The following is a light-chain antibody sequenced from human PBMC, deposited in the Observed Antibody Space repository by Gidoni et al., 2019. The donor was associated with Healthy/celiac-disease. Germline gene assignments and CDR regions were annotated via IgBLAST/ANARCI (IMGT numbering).Light chain of an antibody. CDR1: QSVSSY. V-gene: IGKV3-11*01. CDR2: DAS. CDR3: QQRSNWPLT. Sequence: EILLTQSPATLSLSPGERATLSCRASQSVSSYLAWYQQKPGQAPRLLIYDASNRATGIPARFSGSGSGTDFTLTISRLEPEDFAVYYCQQRSNWPLTFXGXTKVEIK. J-gene: IGKJ4*01.